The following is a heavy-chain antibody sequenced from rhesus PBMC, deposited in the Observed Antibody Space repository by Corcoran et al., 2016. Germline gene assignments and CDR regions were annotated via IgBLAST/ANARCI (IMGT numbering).Heavy chain of an antibody. CDR1: GGSISDSSY. CDR3: ASGLTTSTTLDY. Sequence: QVQLQESGPGLVKPSETLSLTCAVSGGSISDSSYWNWIRHPPGKGLEWIGKIYRHRGSNYSNPSLKSRVTISKDTSKNQFSLKLSSVTAADTAVYYCASGLTTSTTLDYWGQGVLVTVSS. J-gene: IGHJ4*01. V-gene: IGHV4S7*01. D-gene: IGHD2-2*01. CDR2: IYRHRGSN.